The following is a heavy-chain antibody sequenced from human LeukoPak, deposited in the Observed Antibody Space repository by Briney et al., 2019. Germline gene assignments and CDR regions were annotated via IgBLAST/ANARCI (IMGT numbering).Heavy chain of an antibody. V-gene: IGHV3-23*01. CDR3: ARDYFGSGTYYPYQYYGMDV. J-gene: IGHJ6*02. Sequence: GGSLRLSCAASGLNSRAYDMSWVRQAPGKGLEWVSTISGSGDSTYHADSVKGRFTISRDNSKNTLSLQMNSLRAEDTAVYFCARDYFGSGTYYPYQYYGMDVWGQGTTVTVSS. CDR2: ISGSGDST. D-gene: IGHD3-10*01. CDR1: GLNSRAYD.